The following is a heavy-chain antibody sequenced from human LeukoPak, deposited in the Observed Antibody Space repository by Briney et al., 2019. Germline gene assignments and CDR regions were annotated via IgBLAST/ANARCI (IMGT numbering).Heavy chain of an antibody. D-gene: IGHD4-17*01. V-gene: IGHV4-39*07. CDR3: ARTVTTGNWFDP. J-gene: IGHJ5*02. Sequence: SETLSLTCTGSGGSISSSSYYWGWIRQPPGKGLEWIGSIYYSGSTYYNPSLKSRVTISVDTSKNQFSLKLSSVTAADTAVYYCARTVTTGNWFDPWGQGTLVTVSS. CDR1: GGSISSSSYY. CDR2: IYYSGST.